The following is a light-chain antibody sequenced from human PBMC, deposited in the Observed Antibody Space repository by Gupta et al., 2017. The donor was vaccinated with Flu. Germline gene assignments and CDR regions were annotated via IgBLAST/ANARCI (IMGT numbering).Light chain of an antibody. CDR1: QSVSTY. CDR2: DTS. V-gene: IGKV3-11*01. Sequence: EIVLTQSPATLSLSPGERAILSCRASQSVSTYLACYQQKPGQAPRLLMYDTSKRVAGIPARFSGSGSGTDFTLTISTLEPEDFAVYYCQQRSDLPMYTFGQGTRLEIK. CDR3: QQRSDLPMYT. J-gene: IGKJ2*01.